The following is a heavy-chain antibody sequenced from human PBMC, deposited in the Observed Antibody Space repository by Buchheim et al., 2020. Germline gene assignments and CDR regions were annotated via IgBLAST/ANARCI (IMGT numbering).Heavy chain of an antibody. V-gene: IGHV3-30*04. J-gene: IGHJ6*02. CDR3: ARDRWGSSSTRYYYYYYGMDV. CDR1: GFTFSSYA. Sequence: QVQLVESGGGVVQPGRSLRLSCAASGFTFSSYAMHWVRQAPGKGLEWVAVISYDGRNKYYADSVKGRFTISRDNSKTTLYLQMNSLRAEDTAVYYCARDRWGSSSTRYYYYYYGMDVWGQGTT. CDR2: ISYDGRNK. D-gene: IGHD6-6*01.